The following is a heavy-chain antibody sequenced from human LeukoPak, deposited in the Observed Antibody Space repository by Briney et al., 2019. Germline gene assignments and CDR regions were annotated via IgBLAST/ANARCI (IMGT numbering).Heavy chain of an antibody. D-gene: IGHD1-26*01. V-gene: IGHV1-2*02. CDR2: INPNSGGT. J-gene: IGHJ5*02. Sequence: ASVKVSCKASGYTFTSYYMHWVRQAPGQGLEWMGIINPNSGGTNYAQKFQGRVTMTRDTSISTAYMELSRLRSDDTAVYYCARDRPYSGSYWNWFDPWGQGTLVTVSS. CDR1: GYTFTSYY. CDR3: ARDRPYSGSYWNWFDP.